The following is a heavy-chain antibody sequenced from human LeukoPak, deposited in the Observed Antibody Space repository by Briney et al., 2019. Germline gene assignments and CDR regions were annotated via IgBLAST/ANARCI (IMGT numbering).Heavy chain of an antibody. CDR1: AYSFTKYW. Sequence: GESLKISCKGSAYSFTKYWIGWVRQMPGKGLEWMGIIYPGDSDTRYSPSFQGQVTVSADKSINTVYLQWSSLKASDSAIYFCARAIPGTYYFDYWGQGTLVAVSS. CDR3: ARAIPGTYYFDY. CDR2: IYPGDSDT. D-gene: IGHD3-10*01. J-gene: IGHJ4*02. V-gene: IGHV5-51*01.